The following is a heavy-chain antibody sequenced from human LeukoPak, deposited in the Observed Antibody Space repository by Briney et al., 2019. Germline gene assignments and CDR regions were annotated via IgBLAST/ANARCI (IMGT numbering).Heavy chain of an antibody. CDR2: INHSGST. CDR3: ARYNPFIGSGWSNDY. CDR1: GGSFSGYY. D-gene: IGHD6-19*01. J-gene: IGHJ4*02. Sequence: PSETLSLTCAAYGGSFSGYYWSWIRQPPGKGLEWIGEINHSGSTNYNASLKSRVTIPVDTSKNQFSLKLSSVTAADTAVYYCARYNPFIGSGWSNDYWGQGTLVTVSS. V-gene: IGHV4-34*01.